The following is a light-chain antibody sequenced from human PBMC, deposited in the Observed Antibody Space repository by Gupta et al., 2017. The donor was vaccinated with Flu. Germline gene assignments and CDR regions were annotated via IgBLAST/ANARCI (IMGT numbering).Light chain of an antibody. Sequence: DIQMTKSPSSLSDSVGDRVTITCRASQSISSYLNWYQQKPGKAPKLLIYAASSLQSGVPSRFSGSGSGTDFTLTISSLQPEDFATYYCQQSYSTPETFGQGTKVEIK. CDR2: AAS. J-gene: IGKJ1*01. CDR3: QQSYSTPET. V-gene: IGKV1-39*01. CDR1: QSISSY.